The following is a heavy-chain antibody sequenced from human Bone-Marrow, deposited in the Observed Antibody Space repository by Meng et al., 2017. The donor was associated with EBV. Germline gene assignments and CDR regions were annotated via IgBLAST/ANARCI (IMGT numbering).Heavy chain of an antibody. CDR3: ASESGRGFTPDY. J-gene: IGHJ4*02. CDR1: GGTCSGVA. D-gene: IGHD3-10*01. Sequence: LARSGAEVKEPGSVVLFSCKTVGGTCSGVAISLVRPAPGQGLGWMGGLIPMTGVAHYAQKFQDRVSIIADESTSTHYLELSSLRSEDTAIYFCASESGRGFTPDYWGQGTLVTVSS. CDR2: LIPMTGVA. V-gene: IGHV1-69*01.